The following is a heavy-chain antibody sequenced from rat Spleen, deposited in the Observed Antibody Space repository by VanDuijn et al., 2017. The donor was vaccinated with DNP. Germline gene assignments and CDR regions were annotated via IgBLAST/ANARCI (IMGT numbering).Heavy chain of an antibody. Sequence: QVQLKESGPGLVQPSQTLSLTCTVSGFSLTNYHVDWVRQPPGKGLEWMGRLQSDGNTDYNSVLKSRLSISRDTSKSQVFLEMNSLQTEDTAIYFCTRDNNPYWYFDFWGPGTVVTVSS. CDR1: GFSLTNYH. J-gene: IGHJ1*01. D-gene: IGHD1-10*01. CDR2: LQSDGNT. V-gene: IGHV2-19*01. CDR3: TRDNNPYWYFDF.